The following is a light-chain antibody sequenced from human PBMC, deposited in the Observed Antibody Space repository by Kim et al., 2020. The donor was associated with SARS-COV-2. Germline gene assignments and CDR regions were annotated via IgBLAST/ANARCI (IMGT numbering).Light chain of an antibody. Sequence: ITLTQSPGTLSLSPGERATLSCRASQSIGSSDLAWYQQKPGQAPRLLIYDASTRATGIPDRFSGSGSGTDFTLTISRLEPEDFAVYSCQRYYDSPLTFGGGTKVDIK. CDR3: QRYYDSPLT. V-gene: IGKV3-20*01. J-gene: IGKJ4*01. CDR1: QSIGSSD. CDR2: DAS.